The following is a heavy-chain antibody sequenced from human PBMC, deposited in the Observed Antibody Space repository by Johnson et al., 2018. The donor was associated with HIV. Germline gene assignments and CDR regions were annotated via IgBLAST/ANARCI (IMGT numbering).Heavy chain of an antibody. CDR3: ARATYYYDLSGYLTRPRAFDM. J-gene: IGHJ3*02. D-gene: IGHD3-22*01. CDR2: IGRNSGTI. V-gene: IGHV3-9*01. CDR1: GFTFDDYD. Sequence: VQLVESGGGLVQPGRSLRLSCAASGFTFDDYDMHWVRQAPGKGLEWVSSIGRNSGTIGYADSVKGRFTISRDNAKNSLYLQMNSLRAEDTALYYCARATYYYDLSGYLTRPRAFDMWGQGTMVTVSS.